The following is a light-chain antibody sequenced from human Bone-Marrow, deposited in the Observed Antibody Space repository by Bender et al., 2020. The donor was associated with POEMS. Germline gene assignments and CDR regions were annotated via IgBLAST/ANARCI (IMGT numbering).Light chain of an antibody. CDR2: EVS. CDR1: SSDVGGYNY. CDR3: CSYAGNSVI. V-gene: IGLV2-11*01. Sequence: QSALTQPRSVSGSPGQSVTISCTGTSSDVGGYNYVSWYQQHPGKAPKVMIHEVSKRPVGVPDRFSGSKSGNTASLTISGLQAEDEADYYCCSYAGNSVIFGGGTKLTVL. J-gene: IGLJ2*01.